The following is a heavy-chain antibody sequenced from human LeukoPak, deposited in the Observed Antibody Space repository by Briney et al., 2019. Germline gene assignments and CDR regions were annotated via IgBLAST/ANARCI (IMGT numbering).Heavy chain of an antibody. J-gene: IGHJ4*02. Sequence: ASVKVSCKASGYTFTNYGVTWVRQAPGQGLEWMGWISSNNGSTNFAQKFQGRVTMTTDTSTSTAYMELRSLRSDDTAVYYCARDFRIAAAGLGYWGQGTLVTVSS. CDR2: ISSNNGST. CDR1: GYTFTNYG. CDR3: ARDFRIAAAGLGY. V-gene: IGHV1-18*01. D-gene: IGHD6-13*01.